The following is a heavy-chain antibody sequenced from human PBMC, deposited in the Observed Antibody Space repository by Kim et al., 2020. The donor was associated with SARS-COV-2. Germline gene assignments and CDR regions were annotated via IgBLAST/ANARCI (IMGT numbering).Heavy chain of an antibody. V-gene: IGHV4-39*02. Sequence: SETLSLTCTVSGGSIRSTTYYWGWIRQPPGKGLEWIGSIYYTGSTYYNPSLKSRVSISVDTSKNHFSLKLTSVTATDTAVYYCATLYSGSYYIFGWGRGTLVTVSS. CDR2: IYYTGST. J-gene: IGHJ4*02. CDR1: GGSIRSTTYY. CDR3: ATLYSGSYYIFG. D-gene: IGHD1-26*01.